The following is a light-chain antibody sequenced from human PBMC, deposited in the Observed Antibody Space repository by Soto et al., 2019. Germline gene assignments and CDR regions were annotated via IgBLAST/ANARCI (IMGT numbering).Light chain of an antibody. Sequence: EIVMTQSPATLSVSPGERATLSCRASQSVSSNLAWYQQKPGQAPRLLIYGASTRATGIPARFSGSGSGTEFTLTFSRLQSEDFAVYYCQQYNNWPPTFGQGTRLEIK. J-gene: IGKJ5*01. CDR1: QSVSSN. CDR3: QQYNNWPPT. CDR2: GAS. V-gene: IGKV3-15*01.